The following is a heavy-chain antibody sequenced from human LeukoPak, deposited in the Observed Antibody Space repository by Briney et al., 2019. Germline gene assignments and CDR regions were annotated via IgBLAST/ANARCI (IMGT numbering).Heavy chain of an antibody. J-gene: IGHJ4*02. CDR1: GFTFSTFA. CDR2: IFPSGGEI. D-gene: IGHD2-8*02. CDR3: ATYRQVLLPFES. V-gene: IGHV3-23*01. Sequence: LPGGSLRLSCAVSGFTFSTFAMIWVRQPPGKGLEWVSSIFPSGGEIHYADSVRGRFTISRDNSKSTLSLQMNSLRAEDTAIYYCATYRQVLLPFESWGQGTLVTVSS.